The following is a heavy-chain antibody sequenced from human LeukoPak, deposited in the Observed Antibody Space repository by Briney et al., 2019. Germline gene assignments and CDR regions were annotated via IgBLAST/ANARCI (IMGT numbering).Heavy chain of an antibody. D-gene: IGHD2-2*01. J-gene: IGHJ3*02. CDR3: ARVPAPDDAFDI. CDR1: GFTFSSYW. CDR2: IKQDGSEK. Sequence: PGGSLRLSCAASGFTFSSYWMSWVRQAPGKGLDWVANIKQDGSEKYFVDSVKGRFTISRDNAKNSLYLQMNSLRAEDTAVYYCARVPAPDDAFDIWGQGTMVTVSS. V-gene: IGHV3-7*01.